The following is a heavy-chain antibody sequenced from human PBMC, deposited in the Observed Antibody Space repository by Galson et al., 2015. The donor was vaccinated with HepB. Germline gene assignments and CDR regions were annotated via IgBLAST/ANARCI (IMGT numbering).Heavy chain of an antibody. Sequence: SVKVSCKASGGTFSSYAISWVRQAPGQGLEWMGGIIPIFGTANYAQKFQGRVTITADESTSTAYMELSSLRSEDTAVYYCARSARFWGSKPLDYYYMDVWGKGTTVTVSS. J-gene: IGHJ6*03. CDR1: GGTFSSYA. CDR2: IIPIFGTA. CDR3: ARSARFWGSKPLDYYYMDV. V-gene: IGHV1-69*13. D-gene: IGHD3-16*01.